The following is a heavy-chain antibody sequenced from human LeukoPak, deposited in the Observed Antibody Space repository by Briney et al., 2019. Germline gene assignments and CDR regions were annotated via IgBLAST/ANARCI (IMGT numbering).Heavy chain of an antibody. V-gene: IGHV3-21*01. CDR3: ARGRDSGWREGSDY. CDR1: GFTFSSYS. Sequence: GGSLRLSCAASGFTFSSYSMNWVRQAPGKGLEWVSSISSSSSYIYYADSVKGRFTISRDNAKNSLYLQMNSLRAEDTAVYYCARGRDSGWREGSDYWGQGTLVTVSS. D-gene: IGHD6-19*01. J-gene: IGHJ4*02. CDR2: ISSSSSYI.